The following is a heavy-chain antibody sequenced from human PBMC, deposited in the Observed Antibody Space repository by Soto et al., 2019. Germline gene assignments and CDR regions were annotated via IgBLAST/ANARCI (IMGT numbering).Heavy chain of an antibody. Sequence: GGSLRLSCAASGFTLSDFYMDWVRQAPGKGLEWVGRSRNKANGYTTEYAASVKGRFSISRDDSKNSLYLQMNSLKTEDTAVYYCARWINLMDYLDHWGQGTLVTVSS. J-gene: IGHJ4*02. CDR1: GFTLSDFY. CDR2: SRNKANGYTT. D-gene: IGHD2-8*01. V-gene: IGHV3-72*01. CDR3: ARWINLMDYLDH.